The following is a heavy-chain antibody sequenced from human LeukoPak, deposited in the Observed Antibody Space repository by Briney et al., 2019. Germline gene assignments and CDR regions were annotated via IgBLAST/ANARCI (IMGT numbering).Heavy chain of an antibody. CDR3: ARDEYGDYGCDR. J-gene: IGHJ5*02. CDR1: GFTLSSYA. D-gene: IGHD4-17*01. V-gene: IGHV3-23*01. Sequence: PGGSLRLSCAASGFTLSSYALTWVRQAPGKGLDWVSAISAGGGSTYYADSVKGRFTISRDNSKNTLYLQMNSLRAEDTAVYYRARDEYGDYGCDRWGQGTLVTVSS. CDR2: ISAGGGST.